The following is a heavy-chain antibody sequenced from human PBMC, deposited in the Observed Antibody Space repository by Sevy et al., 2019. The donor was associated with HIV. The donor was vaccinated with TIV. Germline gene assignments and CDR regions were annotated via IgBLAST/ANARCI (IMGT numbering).Heavy chain of an antibody. J-gene: IGHJ4*02. CDR2: ISSDGRNK. D-gene: IGHD3-16*02. CDR3: ARDKGESSSSFLGELSY. CDR1: GFTFSRYA. V-gene: IGHV3-30*04. Sequence: GGSLRLSCAASGFTFSRYAMNWVRQAPGKGLEWVAVISSDGRNKYYGDSVKARFTISRDNSKNTLYLQTNSLRSEDTALYYCARDKGESSSSFLGELSYWGQGTLVTVSS.